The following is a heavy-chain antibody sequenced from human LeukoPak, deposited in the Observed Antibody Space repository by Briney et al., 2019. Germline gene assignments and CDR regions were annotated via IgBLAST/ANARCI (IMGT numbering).Heavy chain of an antibody. Sequence: PGRSLGLSCAASGFTFTIHAVHWVRQAPGKGLEWVAVTDGTNKFYSDSVRGRFTISGDTSKNTIYLQMNSLRPEDTAMYYCAKDLIAGPPDYFDYWGQGTLVSVSS. J-gene: IGHJ4*02. CDR2: TDGTNK. V-gene: IGHV3-30-3*01. CDR1: GFTFTIHA. CDR3: AKDLIAGPPDYFDY. D-gene: IGHD2-21*01.